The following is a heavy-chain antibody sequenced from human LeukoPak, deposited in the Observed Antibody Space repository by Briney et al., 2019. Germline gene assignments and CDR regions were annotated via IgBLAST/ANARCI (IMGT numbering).Heavy chain of an antibody. V-gene: IGHV1-69*04. CDR2: IIPILGIA. CDR1: GGTFSSYA. J-gene: IGHJ4*02. Sequence: SVRVSCKASGGTFSSYAISWVRQAPGQGLEWMGRIIPILGIANYAQKFQGRVTITADKSTSTAYMELSSLRSEDTAVYYCARSRINCGGDCYLFFGYWGQGTLVTVSS. CDR3: ARSRINCGGDCYLFFGY. D-gene: IGHD2-21*02.